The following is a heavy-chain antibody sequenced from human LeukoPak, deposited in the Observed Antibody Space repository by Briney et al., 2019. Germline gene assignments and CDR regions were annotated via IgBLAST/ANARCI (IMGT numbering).Heavy chain of an antibody. V-gene: IGHV4-59*01. J-gene: IGHJ5*02. CDR2: IYYSGST. CDR1: GGSISSYY. D-gene: IGHD6-19*01. CDR3: ARVGGWHTPGRFDP. Sequence: SETLSLTCTVSGGSISSYYWSWIRQPPGKGLEWIGYIYYSGSTNYNPSLKSRVTISVDTSKNEFSLKLSSVTAADTAVYYCARVGGWHTPGRFDPWGQGTLVTVSS.